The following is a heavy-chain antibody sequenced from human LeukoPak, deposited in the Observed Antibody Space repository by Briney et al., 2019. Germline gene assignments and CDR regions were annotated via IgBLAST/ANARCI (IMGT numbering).Heavy chain of an antibody. J-gene: IGHJ5*02. Sequence: SETLSLTCAVYGGSFSGYYWSWIRQPPGKGLEWIGEINHSGSTNYNPSLKSRVTISVDTSKNQFSLKLSSVTAADTAVYYCARGVKDSSSWYIMGWFDPWGQGTLVTVSS. CDR1: GGSFSGYY. CDR3: ARGVKDSSSWYIMGWFDP. CDR2: INHSGST. D-gene: IGHD6-13*01. V-gene: IGHV4-34*01.